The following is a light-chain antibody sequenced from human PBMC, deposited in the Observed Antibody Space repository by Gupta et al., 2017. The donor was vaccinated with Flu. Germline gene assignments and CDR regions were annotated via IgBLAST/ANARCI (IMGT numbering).Light chain of an antibody. V-gene: IGKV1-33*01. CDR2: DAS. J-gene: IGKJ2*01. Sequence: DIQMTHSPSSLSASVGDRVTITCQASQDISNYLNWYQQKPGKAPKLLIYDASNLETGVPSRFSGSGSGKDFTFTISSRQQEDIATYYCQQYENLPPYTFGQGTKLEIK. CDR3: QQYENLPPYT. CDR1: QDISNY.